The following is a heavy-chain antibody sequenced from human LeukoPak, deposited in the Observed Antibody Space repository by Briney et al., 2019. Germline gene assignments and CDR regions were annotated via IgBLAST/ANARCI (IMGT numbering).Heavy chain of an antibody. CDR3: ARGQYCSGGTCELVY. CDR2: VHLDGRT. V-gene: IGHV4-4*02. D-gene: IGHD2-15*01. Sequence: PSGTLSLICGVSGGSISSTNWWTWVRQPPGKGLEWIGEVHLDGRTNYNPSLQSRLTMSVDFSENHISLKLTSVTAADTAVYYCARGQYCSGGTCELVYWGQGTLVTVSS. CDR1: GGSISSTNW. J-gene: IGHJ4*02.